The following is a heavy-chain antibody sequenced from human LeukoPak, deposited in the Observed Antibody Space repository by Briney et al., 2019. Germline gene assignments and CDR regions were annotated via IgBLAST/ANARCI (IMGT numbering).Heavy chain of an antibody. CDR1: GGNFNTYA. D-gene: IGHD7-27*01. Sequence: GASVKVSCKASGGNFNTYAISWVRQAPGQGLEWMGGIIPIFGTGNYAQKFQGRVTITADKSTNTAYMELSSLKSEDTAVYYCARDHDLTGTYECLKYWGQGTLVSVSS. CDR2: IIPIFGTG. J-gene: IGHJ1*01. CDR3: ARDHDLTGTYECLKY. V-gene: IGHV1-69*06.